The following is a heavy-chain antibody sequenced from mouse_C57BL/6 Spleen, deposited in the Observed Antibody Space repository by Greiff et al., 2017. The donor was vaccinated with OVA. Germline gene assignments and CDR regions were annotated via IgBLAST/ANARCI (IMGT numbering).Heavy chain of an antibody. J-gene: IGHJ1*03. CDR3: ARDDYGTYWYFDV. CDR2: IRNKANGYTT. CDR1: GFTFTDYY. D-gene: IGHD1-1*01. V-gene: IGHV7-3*01. Sequence: EVQVVESGGGLVQPGGSLSLSCAASGFTFTDYYMSWVRQPPGKALEWLGFIRNKANGYTTEYSASVKGRFTISRDNSQSILYLQMNALRAEDSATYYCARDDYGTYWYFDVGGTGTAVTVAS.